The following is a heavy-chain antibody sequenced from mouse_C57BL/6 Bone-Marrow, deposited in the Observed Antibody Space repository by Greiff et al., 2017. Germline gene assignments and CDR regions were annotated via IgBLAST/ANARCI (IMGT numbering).Heavy chain of an antibody. CDR3: TTRAFYYDYDGAWFAY. J-gene: IGHJ3*01. V-gene: IGHV14-4*01. D-gene: IGHD2-4*01. CDR1: GFNIKDDY. Sequence: VQLQQSGAELVSPGASVKLSCTASGFNIKDDYMHWVKQRPEQGLEWIGWIDPENGDTEYASKFQGKATITADTSSNTAYLQLSSLTSEDTAVYYCTTRAFYYDYDGAWFAYWGQGTLVTVSA. CDR2: IDPENGDT.